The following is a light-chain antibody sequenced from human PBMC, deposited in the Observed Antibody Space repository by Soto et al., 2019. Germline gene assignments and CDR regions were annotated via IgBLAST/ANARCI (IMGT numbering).Light chain of an antibody. CDR1: QSISTW. Sequence: DIQMTQSPSTLSASVGDRVTITCRASQSISTWLAWYQQKPGKAPRLLIYKASSLQSGVPSRFRGSGSGTEFTLTIRSLQADDFATYYCQQYDSNSRTFGQGTKLEIK. V-gene: IGKV1-5*03. CDR3: QQYDSNSRT. J-gene: IGKJ1*01. CDR2: KAS.